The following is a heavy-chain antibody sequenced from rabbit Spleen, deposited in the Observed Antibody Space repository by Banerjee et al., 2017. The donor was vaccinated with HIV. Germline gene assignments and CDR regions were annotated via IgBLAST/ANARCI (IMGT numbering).Heavy chain of an antibody. D-gene: IGHD8-1*01. CDR3: ARDTGSSFSTYGMDL. Sequence: QSLEESGGGLVQPEGSLTLTCKASGIDFSSYYYMSWVRQAPGKGLEWIACIYAGSSGNSYYASWAKGRFTISKTSSTTVTLQMTSLTAADTATYFCARDTGSSFSTYGMDLWGPGTLVTVS. CDR1: GIDFSSYYY. V-gene: IGHV1S40*01. J-gene: IGHJ6*01. CDR2: IYAGSSGNS.